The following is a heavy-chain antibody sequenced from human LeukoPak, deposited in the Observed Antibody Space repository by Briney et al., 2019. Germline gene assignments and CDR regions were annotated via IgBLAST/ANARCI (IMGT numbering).Heavy chain of an antibody. D-gene: IGHD6-19*01. CDR1: GYTFTIYG. V-gene: IGHV1-18*01. J-gene: IGHJ4*02. CDR2: TSGYNGNT. Sequence: ASVTVSFTASGYTFTIYGICWVRHAPGQGLEWMGWTSGYNGNTNYAQKLQGRVTMTTDTSTSTAYMELRSLRSDDTAVYYCARAYSSGSPFDYWGQGTLVTVSA. CDR3: ARAYSSGSPFDY.